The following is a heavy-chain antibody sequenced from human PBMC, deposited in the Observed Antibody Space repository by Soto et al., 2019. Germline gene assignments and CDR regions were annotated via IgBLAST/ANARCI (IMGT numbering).Heavy chain of an antibody. D-gene: IGHD2-2*01. CDR3: ARSCSSTSCYFFMDV. CDR1: GYTFTGYY. V-gene: IGHV1-2*04. CDR2: INPNSGGT. Sequence: ASVKVSCKASGYTFTGYYMHWVRQAPGQGLEWMGWINPNSGGTNYAQKFQGWVTMTRDTSISTAYMELSRLRSDDTAVYYCARSCSSTSCYFFMDVWGQGTTVPVSS. J-gene: IGHJ6*02.